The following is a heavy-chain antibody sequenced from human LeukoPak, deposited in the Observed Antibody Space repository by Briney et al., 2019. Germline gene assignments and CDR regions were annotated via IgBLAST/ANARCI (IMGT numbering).Heavy chain of an antibody. V-gene: IGHV3-48*03. Sequence: GSLRLSCAASGFTISSYEMNWVRQAPGKGLEWVSHISSSGETKTYADSVQGRFTISRDNAKNSLYLQMNSLGAEDTAIYYCARDQYGTRLDWGQGTLVTVSS. CDR3: ARDQYGTRLD. CDR1: GFTISSYE. CDR2: ISSSGETK. J-gene: IGHJ4*02. D-gene: IGHD1-1*01.